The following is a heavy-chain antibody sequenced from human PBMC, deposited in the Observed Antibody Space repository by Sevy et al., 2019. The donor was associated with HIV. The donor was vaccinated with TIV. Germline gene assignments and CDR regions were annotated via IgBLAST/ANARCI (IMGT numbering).Heavy chain of an antibody. V-gene: IGHV1-8*01. CDR2: LGPKSGET. CDR1: EYPFTTYS. D-gene: IGHD3-10*01. CDR3: AGWGGESMDRFDV. Sequence: ASVKVSCKATEYPFTTYSIDWFRQVAGRGVEWLGWLGPKSGETAYAPSFQGRLTFTRDNSISTAYMELSSLTSDDTAIYYCAGWGGESMDRFDVWGRGTMVTVSS. J-gene: IGHJ3*01.